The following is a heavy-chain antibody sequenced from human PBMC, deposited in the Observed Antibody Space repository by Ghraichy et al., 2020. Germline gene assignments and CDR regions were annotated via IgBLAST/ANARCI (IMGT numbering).Heavy chain of an antibody. CDR1: GFTFTSYA. D-gene: IGHD3-22*01. CDR2: ISGSGGST. J-gene: IGHJ4*02. CDR3: AKDLSSDYYDSSGSLDY. Sequence: GGSLRLSCAASGFTFTSYAMSWVRQAPGKGLEWVSTISGSGGSTYYADSVKGRFTISRDNSKNTLYLQMNSLRAEDTAVYYCAKDLSSDYYDSSGSLDYWGQGTMVTASS. V-gene: IGHV3-23*01.